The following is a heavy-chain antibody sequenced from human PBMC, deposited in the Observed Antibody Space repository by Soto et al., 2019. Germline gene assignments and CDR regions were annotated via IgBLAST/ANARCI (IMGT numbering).Heavy chain of an antibody. J-gene: IGHJ4*02. CDR1: GGSVSSGSYY. V-gene: IGHV4-61*01. Sequence: QVQLQESGPGLVKPSETLSLTCTVSGGSVSSGSYYWSWIRQPPGKGLEWIGYIYYSGSTNYNPSLKGRVTIPGAAAKNQFSLKRGSVTAADTAVYYCARGGGSYYYFDYWGQGTMVTVSS. D-gene: IGHD1-26*01. CDR2: IYYSGST. CDR3: ARGGGSYYYFDY.